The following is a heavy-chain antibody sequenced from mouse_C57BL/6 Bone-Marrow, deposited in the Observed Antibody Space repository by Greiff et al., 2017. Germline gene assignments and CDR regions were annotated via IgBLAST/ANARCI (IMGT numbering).Heavy chain of an antibody. Sequence: EVKLMESGGGLVKPGGSLKLSCAASGFTFSSYAMSWVRQTPEKRLEWVATISDGGSYTYYPDNVKGRFTISRDNAKNNLYLQMSHLKSEDTAMYYCARDRDYGSRPYYYAMDYWGQGTSVTVSS. J-gene: IGHJ4*01. D-gene: IGHD1-1*01. V-gene: IGHV5-4*01. CDR2: ISDGGSYT. CDR3: ARDRDYGSRPYYYAMDY. CDR1: GFTFSSYA.